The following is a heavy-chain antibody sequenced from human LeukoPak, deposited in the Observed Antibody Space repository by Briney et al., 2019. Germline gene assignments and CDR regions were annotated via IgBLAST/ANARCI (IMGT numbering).Heavy chain of an antibody. CDR3: ARGCRYYYGSGSRRRDNWFDP. Sequence: PSETLSLTCTVSGGSISSSTYYWGWIRQPPGKGLEWIGSIYYSGSTYYNPSLKSRVTISVDTSKNQFSLKLSSVTAADTAVYYCARGCRYYYGSGSRRRDNWFDPWGQGTLVTVSS. J-gene: IGHJ5*02. CDR2: IYYSGST. V-gene: IGHV4-39*01. CDR1: GGSISSSTYY. D-gene: IGHD3-10*01.